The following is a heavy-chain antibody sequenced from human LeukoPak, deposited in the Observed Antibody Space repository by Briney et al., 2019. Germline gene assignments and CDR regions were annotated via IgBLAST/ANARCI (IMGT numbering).Heavy chain of an antibody. D-gene: IGHD2-2*01. Sequence: PGGSLRLSCAASGFTFSSYAMSWVRQAPGKGLEWVSAISGSGGSTYYADSVKGRFTISRDNSKNTLYLQMNSLRAEDTDVYYCAKDGAIVVVPAAWGQGTLVTVSS. CDR3: AKDGAIVVVPAA. J-gene: IGHJ5*02. CDR2: ISGSGGST. V-gene: IGHV3-23*01. CDR1: GFTFSSYA.